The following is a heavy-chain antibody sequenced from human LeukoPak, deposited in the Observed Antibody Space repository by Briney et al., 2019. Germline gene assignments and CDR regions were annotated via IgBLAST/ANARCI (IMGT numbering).Heavy chain of an antibody. Sequence: GGSLRLSCAASGFTFSNAWMSWVRQAPGKGLEWVGRIKSKTDGGTTDYAAPVKGRFTISRDDSKNTLYLQMNSLRAEDTAVYYCAKDHSSDAFDIWGQGTMVTVSS. D-gene: IGHD3-22*01. CDR1: GFTFSNAW. CDR2: IKSKTDGGTT. CDR3: AKDHSSDAFDI. J-gene: IGHJ3*02. V-gene: IGHV3-15*01.